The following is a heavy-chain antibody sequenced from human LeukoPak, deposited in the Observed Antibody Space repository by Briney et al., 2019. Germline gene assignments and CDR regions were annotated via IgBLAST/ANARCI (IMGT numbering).Heavy chain of an antibody. CDR3: ARDSSGYFPYYYYYMDV. Sequence: VASVKVSCKASGYSFSSHDINWVRQATGQGLEWMGWMNPKSGNTDHAQKFQGRVTMSRNTSISVAYLELSSLRSEDTAVYYCARDSSGYFPYYYYYMDVWGKGTTVTVSS. V-gene: IGHV1-8*01. CDR1: GYSFSSHD. D-gene: IGHD3-22*01. J-gene: IGHJ6*03. CDR2: MNPKSGNT.